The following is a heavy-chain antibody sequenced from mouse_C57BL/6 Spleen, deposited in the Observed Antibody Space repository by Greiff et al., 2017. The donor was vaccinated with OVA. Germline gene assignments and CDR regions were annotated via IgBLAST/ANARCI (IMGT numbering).Heavy chain of an antibody. J-gene: IGHJ2*01. Sequence: EVKLQESGGGLVQPGGSLSLSCAASGFTFTDYYMSWVRQPPGKALEWLGFIRNKANGYTTEYSASVKGRFTISRDNSQSILYLQMNALRAEDSATYYCARYEANWDVKGDYFDYWGQGTTLTVSS. CDR3: ARYEANWDVKGDYFDY. CDR2: IRNKANGYTT. CDR1: GFTFTDYY. V-gene: IGHV7-3*01. D-gene: IGHD4-1*01.